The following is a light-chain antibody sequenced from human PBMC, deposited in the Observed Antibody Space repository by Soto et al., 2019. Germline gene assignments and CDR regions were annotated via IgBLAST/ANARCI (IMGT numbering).Light chain of an antibody. CDR2: GAS. Sequence: IVLTQPPGTLSLSPGERATLSCRASQSVGSGYLAWYQQKLGQAPRLLIFGASTRAAGIPARFSGSGSGTEFTLTISSLQSEDFAIYYCQQYNNWPRTFGQGTKVDIK. J-gene: IGKJ1*01. CDR1: QSVGSGY. V-gene: IGKV3-15*01. CDR3: QQYNNWPRT.